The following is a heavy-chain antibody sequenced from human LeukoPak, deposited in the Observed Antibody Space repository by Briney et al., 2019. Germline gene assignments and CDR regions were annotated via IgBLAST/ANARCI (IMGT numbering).Heavy chain of an antibody. CDR2: INHSGRT. CDR3: ARTSGFFDSSGFYQQNPYYFQY. J-gene: IGHJ4*02. Sequence: AETLSLTCAASGDSFIGYFWTWIRQAPGRGLEWIGDINHSGRTNYNPSLQRRVSISVDTSKNQFSLNVTSVTGADTAVYYCARTSGFFDSSGFYQQNPYYFQYWGQGVLVTVSS. V-gene: IGHV4-34*01. D-gene: IGHD3-22*01. CDR1: GDSFIGYF.